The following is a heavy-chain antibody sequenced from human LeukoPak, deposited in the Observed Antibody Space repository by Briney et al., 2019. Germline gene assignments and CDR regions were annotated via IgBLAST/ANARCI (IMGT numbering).Heavy chain of an antibody. Sequence: PSETLSLTCTVSGGSISSYYWSWIRQPPGKGLEWIGYIYYSGSTNYNPSLKSRVTISVDTSKNQFSLKLSSVTAADTAVYYCARHTMVRGVHYYYYGMDVWGQGTTVTVSS. V-gene: IGHV4-59*08. CDR1: GGSISSYY. CDR2: IYYSGST. J-gene: IGHJ6*02. CDR3: ARHTMVRGVHYYYYGMDV. D-gene: IGHD3-10*01.